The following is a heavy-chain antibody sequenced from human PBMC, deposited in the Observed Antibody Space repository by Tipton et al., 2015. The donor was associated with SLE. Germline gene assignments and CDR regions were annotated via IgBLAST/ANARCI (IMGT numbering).Heavy chain of an antibody. D-gene: IGHD3-10*01. J-gene: IGHJ4*02. Sequence: TLSLTCTVSGYSISSGYYWGWIRQPPGKGLEWIGSIYHSGSTYYNPSLKSRVTISVDTSKNQFSLKLSSVTAADTAVYYCARISTITMVRGVTHFDYWGQGTLVTVSS. CDR2: IYHSGST. CDR1: GYSISSGYY. V-gene: IGHV4-38-2*02. CDR3: ARISTITMVRGVTHFDY.